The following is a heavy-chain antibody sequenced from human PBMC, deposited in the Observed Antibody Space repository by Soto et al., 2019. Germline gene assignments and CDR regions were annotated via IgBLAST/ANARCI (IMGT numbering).Heavy chain of an antibody. CDR3: ARDAVDTNYYYGMDV. V-gene: IGHV3-74*01. D-gene: IGHD5-18*01. CDR2: MNSDGSRT. CDR1: GFTFSSYW. J-gene: IGHJ6*02. Sequence: GGSLRLSCAASGFTFSSYWMHWVRQPPGKGLVWVSRMNSDGSRTNYADSVKGRFTISRDNAKNTLYLQMNSLRAEDTAVYYCARDAVDTNYYYGMDVWGQGTTVTVSS.